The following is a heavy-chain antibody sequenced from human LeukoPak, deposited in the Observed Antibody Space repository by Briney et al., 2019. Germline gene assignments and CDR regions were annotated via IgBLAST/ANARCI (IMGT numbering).Heavy chain of an antibody. V-gene: IGHV4-59*01. D-gene: IGHD4-23*01. J-gene: IGHJ4*02. CDR3: AREDGGSFDY. Sequence: SETLSLTCTVSGGSISSYYWSWIRQPPGKGLEWIGYIYYGGSTNYNPSLKSRVTISVDTSKNQFSLKLSSVTAADTAVYYCAREDGGSFDYWGQGTLVTVSS. CDR1: GGSISSYY. CDR2: IYYGGST.